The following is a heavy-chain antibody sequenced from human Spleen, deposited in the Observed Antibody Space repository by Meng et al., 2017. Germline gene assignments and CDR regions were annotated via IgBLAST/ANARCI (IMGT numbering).Heavy chain of an antibody. J-gene: IGHJ4*02. Sequence: GESLKISCAASGFIFSSYTMNWVRQAPGKGLEWVSSISGSGGGTYYADSVKGRFTISRDNSKNTLYLQMNSLRAEDTAVYYCAKAPEGWYLAGVDYWGQGTLVTVSS. CDR3: AKAPEGWYLAGVDY. V-gene: IGHV3-23*01. D-gene: IGHD6-19*01. CDR1: GFIFSSYT. CDR2: ISGSGGGT.